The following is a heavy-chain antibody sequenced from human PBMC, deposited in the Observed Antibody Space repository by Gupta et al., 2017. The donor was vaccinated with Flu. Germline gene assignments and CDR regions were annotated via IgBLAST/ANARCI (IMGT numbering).Heavy chain of an antibody. Sequence: QVQLQESGPGLVKPSETLSLTCTVSGGSISSYYWSWIRQPPGKGLEWIGYIYYSGSTNYNPSLKSRVTISVDTSKNQFSLKLSSVTAADTAVYYCAREGVRIGSYYYYGMDVWGQGTTVTVSS. V-gene: IGHV4-59*01. CDR2: IYYSGST. D-gene: IGHD2-15*01. CDR1: GGSISSYY. J-gene: IGHJ6*02. CDR3: AREGVRIGSYYYYGMDV.